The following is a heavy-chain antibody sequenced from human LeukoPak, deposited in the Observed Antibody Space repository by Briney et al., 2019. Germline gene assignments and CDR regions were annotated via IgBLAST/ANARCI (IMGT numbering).Heavy chain of an antibody. Sequence: ASVKLSCEASGYTFTSYGISWVRHAPGQGLEWMGCISAYNGNTNYAQEPQGRVTMTTDTSTSTAYMELRSLRSDDTAVYYCARDYYGSGSYSLPVDYWGQGTLVTVSS. V-gene: IGHV1-18*04. D-gene: IGHD3-10*01. CDR1: GYTFTSYG. CDR3: ARDYYGSGSYSLPVDY. CDR2: ISAYNGNT. J-gene: IGHJ4*02.